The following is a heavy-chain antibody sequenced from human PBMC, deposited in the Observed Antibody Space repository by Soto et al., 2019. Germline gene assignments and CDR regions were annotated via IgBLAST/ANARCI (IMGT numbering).Heavy chain of an antibody. CDR1: GFTFSSYA. D-gene: IGHD2-21*02. Sequence: EVQLLESGGGLVQPGGSLRLSCAASGFTFSSYAMSWVRQAPGKGLEWVSAISGSGGSTYYAASVKGRFTISRDNSKSTLYLQMNSLRAEDTAVDYCAKDGSGDYLYYFDYWGQGTLVTVSS. CDR3: AKDGSGDYLYYFDY. J-gene: IGHJ4*02. CDR2: ISGSGGST. V-gene: IGHV3-23*01.